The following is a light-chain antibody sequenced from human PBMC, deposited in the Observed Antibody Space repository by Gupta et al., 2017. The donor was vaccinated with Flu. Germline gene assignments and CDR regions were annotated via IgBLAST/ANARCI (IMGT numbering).Light chain of an antibody. Sequence: SSELTQDPAVSVALGQTVRITCQGDSLRNSYASWYQPKPGQAPVLVIYSKNIRPSGIPARFSGSSSGNTASLTITXAXAEEEAXYYCNSRDSTDNHQAVFGGGTKLTVL. J-gene: IGLJ2*01. CDR3: NSRDSTDNHQAV. V-gene: IGLV3-19*01. CDR1: SLRNSY. CDR2: SKN.